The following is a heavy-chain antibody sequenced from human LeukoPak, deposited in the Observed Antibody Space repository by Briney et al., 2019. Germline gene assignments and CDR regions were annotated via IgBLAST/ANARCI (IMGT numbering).Heavy chain of an antibody. J-gene: IGHJ4*02. CDR1: GLTFSSHW. Sequence: GGSLRLSCAASGLTFSSHWMIWVRQAPGKGLEWVANIKQDGSVKTYVDPVKGRFTISTDNAKNSLYLQMNSLRAEDTAVYYCAKGGSYHYFDYWGQGTLVTVSS. D-gene: IGHD1-26*01. CDR3: AKGGSYHYFDY. CDR2: IKQDGSVK. V-gene: IGHV3-7*03.